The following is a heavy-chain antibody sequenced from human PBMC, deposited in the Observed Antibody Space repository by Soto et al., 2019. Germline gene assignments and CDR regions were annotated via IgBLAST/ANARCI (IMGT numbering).Heavy chain of an antibody. V-gene: IGHV4-30-4*01. Sequence: PSETLSLTCTVSGGSISSGDYYWSWIRQPPEKGLEWIGYIYYSGSTYYNTSLKSRVTISVDTSKNQFSLKLSSVTAADTAVYYCARRTVVVPAAINGIGDYYGMDVWGQGTTVTVSS. CDR2: IYYSGST. CDR3: ARRTVVVPAAINGIGDYYGMDV. J-gene: IGHJ6*02. CDR1: GGSISSGDYY. D-gene: IGHD2-2*01.